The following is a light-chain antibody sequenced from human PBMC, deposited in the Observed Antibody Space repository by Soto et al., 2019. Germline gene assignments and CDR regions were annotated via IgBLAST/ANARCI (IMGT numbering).Light chain of an antibody. CDR1: QSISNY. CDR3: QQSYNTPIT. CDR2: AAS. V-gene: IGKV1-39*01. Sequence: DIQMTQSPSSLSASVGDRVTITCRASQSISNYLNWYQQKPGQAPNLLIYAASSLRSGVPSMFSGSGSGTDFTLTISSLQPEDFAAYYCQQSYNTPITFGQGTRLEIK. J-gene: IGKJ5*01.